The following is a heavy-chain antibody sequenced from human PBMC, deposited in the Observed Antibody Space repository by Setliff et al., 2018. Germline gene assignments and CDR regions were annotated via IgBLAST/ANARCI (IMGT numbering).Heavy chain of an antibody. J-gene: IGHJ4*02. CDR3: ARDWRDYGAMGY. V-gene: IGHV6-1*01. CDR2: TYYRSKWYD. CDR1: GDSVSSNSAA. D-gene: IGHD4-17*01. Sequence: SQTLSLTCAISGDSVSSNSAAWNWIRQSPSRGLEWLGRTYYRSKWYDDYAVSVKSRITINPDTSKNQFSLKLSSVTAADTAVYYCARDWRDYGAMGYWGQGTLVTVSS.